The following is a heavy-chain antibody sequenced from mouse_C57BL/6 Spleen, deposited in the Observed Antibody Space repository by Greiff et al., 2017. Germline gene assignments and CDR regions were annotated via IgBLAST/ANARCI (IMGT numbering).Heavy chain of an antibody. CDR3: ARGPRYYAMDY. CDR1: GFTFSDYG. V-gene: IGHV5-17*01. J-gene: IGHJ4*01. CDR2: ISSGSSTI. Sequence: EVQLVESGGGLVKPGGSLKLSCAASGFTFSDYGMHWVRQAPEKGLEWVAYISSGSSTIYYADTVKGRFTIARDNATNTLFLQMTSLRSEDTAMYYCARGPRYYAMDYWGQGTSVTVSS.